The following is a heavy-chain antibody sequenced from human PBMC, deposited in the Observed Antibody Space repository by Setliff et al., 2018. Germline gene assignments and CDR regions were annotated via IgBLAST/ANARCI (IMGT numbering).Heavy chain of an antibody. D-gene: IGHD3-3*01. CDR2: ISAYNGNT. CDR1: GYTFTSYG. Sequence: ASVKVSCKASGYTFTSYGISWVRQAPGQGLEWMGWISAYNGNTNYAQKLQGRVTMTTDTSTSTAYMELRSLRSDDTAVYYCARVEGYYNFWSGYFPYYYGMDVWGQGTTVTRLL. CDR3: ARVEGYYNFWSGYFPYYYGMDV. V-gene: IGHV1-18*01. J-gene: IGHJ6*02.